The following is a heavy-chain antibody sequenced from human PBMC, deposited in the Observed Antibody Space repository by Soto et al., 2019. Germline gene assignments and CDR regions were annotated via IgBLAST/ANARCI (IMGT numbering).Heavy chain of an antibody. V-gene: IGHV4-4*07. D-gene: IGHD6-19*01. J-gene: IGHJ4*02. CDR3: AREFTEIVDGFMPFYLDY. CDR1: HDSVSSYY. CDR2: TFITGDT. Sequence: SETLSLTCSISHDSVSSYYWSWIRQSAGKRLEWIGRTFITGDTNYNPSLKTRVTMSLDTSKKQLSLKVRSVTAADTAVYYCAREFTEIVDGFMPFYLDYWGQGTPVTVSS.